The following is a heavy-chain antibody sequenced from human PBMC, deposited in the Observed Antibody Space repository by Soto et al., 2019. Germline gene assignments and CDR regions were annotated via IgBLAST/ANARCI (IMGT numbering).Heavy chain of an antibody. CDR2: ISSSGDDI. CDR3: VRLPKGSLVTA. V-gene: IGHV3-21*01. Sequence: VQLLESGGGLVNPGASLRLSRETSGFSFSDYSMNWVRQAPGKGLQWVSYISSSGDDIHYADSVKGRFTVSRDNAKNDLFLQMNSLRDGASAIDYCVRLPKGSLVTAWGQGTLVTVSS. D-gene: IGHD2-21*02. CDR1: GFSFSDYS. J-gene: IGHJ4*02.